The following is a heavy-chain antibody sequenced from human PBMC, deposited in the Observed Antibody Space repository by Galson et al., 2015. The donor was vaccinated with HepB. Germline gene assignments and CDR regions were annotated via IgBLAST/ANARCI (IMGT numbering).Heavy chain of an antibody. CDR3: AKVIGGRFLEWLSHYFDY. CDR1: GFTFSSYA. J-gene: IGHJ4*02. D-gene: IGHD3-3*01. Sequence: SLRLSCAASGFTFSSYAMSWVRQAPGKGLEWVSGISGSSNNTHHADSVKGRFTISRDNSKNTLYLQMNRLRAEDTAVYYCAKVIGGRFLEWLSHYFDYWGQGTLVTVSS. CDR2: ISGSSNNT. V-gene: IGHV3-23*01.